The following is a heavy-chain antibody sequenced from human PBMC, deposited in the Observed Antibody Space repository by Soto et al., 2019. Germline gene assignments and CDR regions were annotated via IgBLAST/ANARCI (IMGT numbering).Heavy chain of an antibody. D-gene: IGHD2-21*01. CDR3: ARGGYGGENWYFDL. CDR2: FGTFGYT. CDR1: GFTLSSYD. Sequence: PGGSLRLSCTASGFTLSSYDMHWVRQPAGKGLEWVSAFGTFGYTYYPGSVKGRFTVSRDSARNSFYLQMNSLRAEDTAVYFCARGGYGGENWYFDLWGRGTLVTVSS. V-gene: IGHV3-13*01. J-gene: IGHJ2*01.